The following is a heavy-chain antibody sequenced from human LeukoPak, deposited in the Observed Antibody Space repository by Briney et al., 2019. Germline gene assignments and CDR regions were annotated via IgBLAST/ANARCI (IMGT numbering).Heavy chain of an antibody. CDR2: IYYSGST. Sequence: SETLSLTCTVSGGSISSYYWSWIRQPPGKGLEWIGYIYYSGSTNYNPSLKSRVTISVDTSKNQFSLKLSSVTAADTAVYYCARAPPSHYDILTGYPFYNWFDPWGQGTLVTVSS. CDR3: ARAPPSHYDILTGYPFYNWFDP. J-gene: IGHJ5*02. V-gene: IGHV4-59*01. CDR1: GGSISSYY. D-gene: IGHD3-9*01.